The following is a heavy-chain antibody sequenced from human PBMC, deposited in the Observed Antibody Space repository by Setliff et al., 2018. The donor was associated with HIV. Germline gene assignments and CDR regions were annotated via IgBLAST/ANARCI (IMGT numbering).Heavy chain of an antibody. CDR2: TSGTGGSP. Sequence: GGSLRLSCAASGFTFNKYAMGWVRQAPGKGLEWVSITSGTGGSPFYADSVEGRFTISRDNSKNTVYLQMTSLRAEDTAVYYCASSGSGSYINWFGPWGQGTLVTVS. CDR1: GFTFNKYA. CDR3: ASSGSGSYINWFGP. J-gene: IGHJ5*02. V-gene: IGHV3-23*01. D-gene: IGHD3-10*01.